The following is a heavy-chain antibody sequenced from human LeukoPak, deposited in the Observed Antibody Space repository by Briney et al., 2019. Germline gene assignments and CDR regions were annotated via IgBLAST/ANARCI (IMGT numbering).Heavy chain of an antibody. D-gene: IGHD4-17*01. CDR1: EFTFSVFW. J-gene: IGHJ4*02. V-gene: IGHV3-7*01. CDR2: IKQDGTEK. Sequence: PGGSLRLSCVASEFTFSVFWLSWVRQAPGQELEWVANIKQDGTEKCYVDSVKGRFTVSRDNAKNSLDLQMNSVRAEDTAVYYCVRAIDYGYPGGYWGQGTLVTVSS. CDR3: VRAIDYGYPGGY.